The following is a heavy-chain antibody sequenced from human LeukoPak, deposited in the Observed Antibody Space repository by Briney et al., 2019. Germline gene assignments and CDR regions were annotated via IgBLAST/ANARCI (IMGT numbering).Heavy chain of an antibody. CDR1: GFTFSDYY. V-gene: IGHV3-11*04. D-gene: IGHD4-17*01. Sequence: PGGSLRLSCAATGFTFSDYYINWIRQAPGKGLEWVAYISPDGSSTFYADSVRGRFTISRDNAQNSLYLQMNSLRGEDTAVYYCARKAITVTTFDYWGQGTLVTVSS. CDR3: ARKAITVTTFDY. J-gene: IGHJ4*02. CDR2: ISPDGSST.